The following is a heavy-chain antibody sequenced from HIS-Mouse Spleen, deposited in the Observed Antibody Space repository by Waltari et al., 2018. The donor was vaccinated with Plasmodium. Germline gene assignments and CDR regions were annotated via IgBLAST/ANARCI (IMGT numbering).Heavy chain of an antibody. CDR3: AIGGDSSSSYVFDY. V-gene: IGHV4-59*01. CDR1: GGSISSSY. J-gene: IGHJ4*02. CDR2: IYYSGRT. D-gene: IGHD6-6*01. Sequence: QVQLQESGPGLVKPSETLSLTCSVSGGSISSSYWSWIRQPPGKGLEWIGYIYYSGRTNYNPSLKSRVTVSVGTSTNQCSLKLSSVTTADTAVYYCAIGGDSSSSYVFDYWGQGTLVTVSS.